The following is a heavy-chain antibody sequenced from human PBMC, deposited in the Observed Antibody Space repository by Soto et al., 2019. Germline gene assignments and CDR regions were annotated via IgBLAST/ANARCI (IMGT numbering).Heavy chain of an antibody. V-gene: IGHV4-30-4*01. Sequence: TLSLTRTVSGGSISRGDFYWGWIRQPPGKGLEWIGYIYYSGSTYYNPSLKSRVTISVDTSKNQFSLKLSSVTAADTAVYYCARVSGRELPYFDYWGQGTLVTVSS. D-gene: IGHD1-26*01. J-gene: IGHJ4*02. CDR2: IYYSGST. CDR1: GGSISRGDFY. CDR3: ARVSGRELPYFDY.